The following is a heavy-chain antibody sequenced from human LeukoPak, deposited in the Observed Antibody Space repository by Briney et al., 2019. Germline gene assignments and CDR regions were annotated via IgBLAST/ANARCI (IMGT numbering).Heavy chain of an antibody. CDR1: GYTFTSYD. Sequence: ASVKVSCKASGYTFTSYDINWVRQATGQGLEWMGWINPNSGGTNYAQKFQGRVTMTRDTSISTAYMELSRLRSDDTAVYYCARVSFRHTSDFGGRHFYYYYDVDVWGQGTTVTVSS. J-gene: IGHJ6*02. CDR2: INPNSGGT. V-gene: IGHV1-2*02. D-gene: IGHD4-23*01. CDR3: ARVSFRHTSDFGGRHFYYYYDVDV.